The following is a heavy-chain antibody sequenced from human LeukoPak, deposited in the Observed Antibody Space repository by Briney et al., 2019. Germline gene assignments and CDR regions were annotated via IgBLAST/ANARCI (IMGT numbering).Heavy chain of an antibody. D-gene: IGHD2-8*01. J-gene: IGHJ4*02. CDR3: ARDRTLLWDTNGYYFDY. CDR1: GYTFTSYG. V-gene: IGHV1-18*01. CDR2: ISAYNGNT. Sequence: ASVKVSCKASGYTFTSYGITWVRQAPGQGLEWMGWISAYNGNTNYTQKLQGRVTMTTDTSTSTAYMELRSLRSDDTAVYYCARDRTLLWDTNGYYFDYWGQGALVTVSS.